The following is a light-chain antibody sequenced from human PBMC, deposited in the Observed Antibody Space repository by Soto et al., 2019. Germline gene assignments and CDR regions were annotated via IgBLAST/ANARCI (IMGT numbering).Light chain of an antibody. Sequence: QSALTQPASVSGSPGQSITISCTGTSSDVGGYNFVSWYQQHPDKAPKLMIYDVTNRPSGVSNLFSGSKSGNTASLTISGFQAEDEADYYCSSYTSICTYVFGTGTKVTVL. CDR2: DVT. V-gene: IGLV2-14*01. CDR3: SSYTSICTYV. J-gene: IGLJ1*01. CDR1: SSDVGGYNF.